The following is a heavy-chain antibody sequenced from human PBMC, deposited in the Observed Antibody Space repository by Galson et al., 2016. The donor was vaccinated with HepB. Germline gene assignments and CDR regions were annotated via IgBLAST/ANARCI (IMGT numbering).Heavy chain of an antibody. Sequence: SLRLSCAASGFTFSYYGMHWVRQAPGKGLEWVAVILYDGTDKDYEDSVKGRFTISRDNSKNPLYLQMNSLRAEDTAVYYCARDPGGDRFDYWGQGTLVTVSS. D-gene: IGHD3-16*01. J-gene: IGHJ4*02. V-gene: IGHV3-33*01. CDR1: GFTFSYYG. CDR3: ARDPGGDRFDY. CDR2: ILYDGTDK.